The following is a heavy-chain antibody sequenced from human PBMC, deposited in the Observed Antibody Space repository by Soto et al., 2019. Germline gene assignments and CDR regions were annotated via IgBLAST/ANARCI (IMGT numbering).Heavy chain of an antibody. V-gene: IGHV3-23*01. CDR1: GITISNYP. CDR2: ISGSGDRT. CDR3: EKDDGGYPSTAPH. D-gene: IGHD3-22*01. Sequence: EVQLLESGGGLVQAGGSLRLSCAASGITISNYPMSWVRQAPGKGLDWVAGISGSGDRTYYADSAKGWFTVSKDISKNSLCLQLDSLGVEETDVYFCEKDDGGYPSTAPHWSQGTLVTVSS. J-gene: IGHJ4*02.